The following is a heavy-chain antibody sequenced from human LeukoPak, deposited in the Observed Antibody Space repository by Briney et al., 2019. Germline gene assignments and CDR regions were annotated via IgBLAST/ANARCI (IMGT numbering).Heavy chain of an antibody. J-gene: IGHJ4*02. D-gene: IGHD6-19*01. CDR1: GYAFTRYY. CDR2: MNPNSGNT. Sequence: ASVKVSCKASGYAFTRYYINWVRQATGQGLEWMGWMNPNSGNTGYAQKFQGGVTMTRHTSISTAYMELSSLRSEDAAVYYCARSSSGWYFDYWGQGTLVTVSS. V-gene: IGHV1-8*01. CDR3: ARSSSGWYFDY.